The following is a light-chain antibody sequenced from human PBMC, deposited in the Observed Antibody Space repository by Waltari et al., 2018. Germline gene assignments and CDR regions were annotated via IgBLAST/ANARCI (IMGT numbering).Light chain of an antibody. CDR2: AAS. CDR3: QQSYSTPYT. V-gene: IGKV1-39*01. CDR1: QSISSY. Sequence: DIQMPQSPSSLSASVGDRVPITCRASQSISSYLNWYQQKPGKAPKLLIYAASSLQSGVPSRFSGSGSGTDFTLTISSLQPEDCATYYCQQSYSTPYTFGQGTKLEIK. J-gene: IGKJ2*01.